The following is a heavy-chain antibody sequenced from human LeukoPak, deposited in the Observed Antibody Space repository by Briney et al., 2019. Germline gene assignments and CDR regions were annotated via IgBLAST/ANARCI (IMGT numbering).Heavy chain of an antibody. CDR2: IDHGGST. J-gene: IGHJ6*03. D-gene: IGHD3-3*01. CDR3: ARALLNVFGVVWEDRYYYYMDV. V-gene: IGHV4-34*01. CDR1: GGSFSDYH. Sequence: SETLSLTCAVYGGSFSDYHWSWIRQPPGKGLEWIGEIDHGGSTNYNPSLKSRVTISVDTSKNQFSLKLSSVTAAETAVYYCARALLNVFGVVWEDRYYYYMDVWGKGTTVTVSS.